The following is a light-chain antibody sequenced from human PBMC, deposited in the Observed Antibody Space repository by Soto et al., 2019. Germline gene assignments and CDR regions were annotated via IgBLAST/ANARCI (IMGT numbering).Light chain of an antibody. J-gene: IGKJ3*01. Sequence: DVQMTQSPSTLSASVGDRVTITCRASQSINDWLAWFQQKPGKAPKLLIYKASTLQSGVPSRFSGSGSETEFTLTINSVQPDDFATYYCQQYKSFSSATFGPGTKVAFK. CDR1: QSINDW. V-gene: IGKV1-5*03. CDR3: QQYKSFSSAT. CDR2: KAS.